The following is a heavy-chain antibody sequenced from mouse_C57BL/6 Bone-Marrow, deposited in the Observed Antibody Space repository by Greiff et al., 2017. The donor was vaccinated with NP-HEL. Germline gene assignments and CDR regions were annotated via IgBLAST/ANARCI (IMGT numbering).Heavy chain of an antibody. Sequence: EVQGVESGPVLVKPGASVKMSCKASGYTFTDYYLNWVKQSHGKSLEWIGVINPYNGGTSYNQKFKGKATLTVDKSSSTAYMELSSLTSEDSAVYYCARRVATDYWGQGTTRTVSS. CDR3: ARRVATDY. D-gene: IGHD1-1*02. V-gene: IGHV1-19*01. CDR2: INPYNGGT. CDR1: GYTFTDYY. J-gene: IGHJ2*01.